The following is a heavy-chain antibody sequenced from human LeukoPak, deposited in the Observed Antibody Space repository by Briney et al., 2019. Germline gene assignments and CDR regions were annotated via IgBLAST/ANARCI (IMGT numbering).Heavy chain of an antibody. D-gene: IGHD6-13*01. V-gene: IGHV1-46*01. Sequence: ASVKVSCKASGYTFASYYMHWVRQAPGQGLEWMGIINPSCGSTTYAQKFQGRVTMTGDTSTRTVYMELSSLRSEDTAVYYCARGLHREQQLWTWGLNWFDPWGQGTLVTVSS. J-gene: IGHJ5*02. CDR1: GYTFASYY. CDR2: INPSCGST. CDR3: ARGLHREQQLWTWGLNWFDP.